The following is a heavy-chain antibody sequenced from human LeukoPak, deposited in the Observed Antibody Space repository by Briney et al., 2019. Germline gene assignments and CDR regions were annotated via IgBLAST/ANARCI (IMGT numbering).Heavy chain of an antibody. CDR3: EIKNLFAIDI. V-gene: IGHV3-53*01. J-gene: IGHJ3*02. Sequence: GGSLRLSSATSGLSARSGYMSCVCQAPGKGLEWVSIIYNDGSTYYADSMKGRFTISRDNSKNTLYLQVNSLRAEDTAIYYCEIKNLFAIDIWGQGTMVTVSS. CDR1: GLSARSGY. D-gene: IGHD2/OR15-2a*01. CDR2: IYNDGST.